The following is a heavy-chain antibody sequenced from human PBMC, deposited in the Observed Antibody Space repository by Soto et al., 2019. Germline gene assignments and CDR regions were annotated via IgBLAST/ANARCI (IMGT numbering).Heavy chain of an antibody. D-gene: IGHD3-10*01. CDR1: GFTFTNYA. CDR3: ARALIRRFGYAFDI. CDR2: IKQDGSEK. V-gene: IGHV3-7*01. Sequence: GGSLRLSCAASGFTFTNYAMSWVRQAPGKGLEWVANIKQDGSEKYYVDSVKGRFTISRDNAKNSLYLQMNSLRAEDTAVYYCARALIRRFGYAFDIWGQGTMVTVSS. J-gene: IGHJ3*02.